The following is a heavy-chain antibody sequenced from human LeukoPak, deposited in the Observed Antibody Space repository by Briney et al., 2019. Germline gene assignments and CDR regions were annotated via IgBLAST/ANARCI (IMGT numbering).Heavy chain of an antibody. D-gene: IGHD3-16*01. CDR2: ISDDGSNK. J-gene: IGHJ4*02. Sequence: GVSLRLSCAASGFTFSSYGMHWVRQAPGNGLEWVAVISDDGSNKYYADSVKGRFTISRDNSKSTLYLQMNSLRAEDTAVYYCAKDWTRAIMVTDFWGQGILVTVSS. CDR3: AKDWTRAIMVTDF. V-gene: IGHV3-30*18. CDR1: GFTFSSYG.